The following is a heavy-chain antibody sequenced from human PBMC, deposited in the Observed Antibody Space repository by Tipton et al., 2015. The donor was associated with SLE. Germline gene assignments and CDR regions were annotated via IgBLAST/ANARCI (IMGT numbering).Heavy chain of an antibody. CDR1: GGSISSSNW. CDR3: ARDGQWPAAGGYFDL. V-gene: IGHV4-4*02. J-gene: IGHJ2*01. CDR2: IYHSGST. D-gene: IGHD6-19*01. Sequence: TLSLTCAASGGSISSSNWWSWVRQPPGKGLEWIGEIYHSGSTNYNPSLKSRVTISVDKSKNQFSLKLSSVTAADTAVYYCARDGQWPAAGGYFDLWGRGTLVTVSS.